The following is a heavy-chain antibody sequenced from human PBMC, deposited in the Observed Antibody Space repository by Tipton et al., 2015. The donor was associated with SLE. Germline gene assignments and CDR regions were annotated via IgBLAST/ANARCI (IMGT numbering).Heavy chain of an antibody. Sequence: TLSLTCSVSGGSISSGGYYWSWIRQHPGKGLEWIGYIYYSGSTYYNPSLKSRVTISVDTSKNQFSLKLSSVTAADTAVYYCARDKRDYFDSGSYYNPFDYRGQGTLVTVSS. CDR3: ARDKRDYFDSGSYYNPFDY. CDR1: GGSISSGGYY. J-gene: IGHJ4*02. D-gene: IGHD3-10*01. CDR2: IYYSGST. V-gene: IGHV4-30-4*08.